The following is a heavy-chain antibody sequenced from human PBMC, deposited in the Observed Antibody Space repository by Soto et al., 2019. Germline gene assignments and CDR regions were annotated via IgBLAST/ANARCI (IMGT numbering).Heavy chain of an antibody. V-gene: IGHV1-69*06. D-gene: IGHD6-6*01. CDR1: GGTFSTYG. J-gene: IGHJ3*02. Sequence: VASVKVSCKASGGTFSTYGITWVRQAPGQGLQWMGGIIPISGTSNYRQKFQGRLTITADKSTSTAYMELSSLTSQDTALYYCARAFAYSTSSVAFDIWGRGTMVTVSS. CDR3: ARAFAYSTSSVAFDI. CDR2: IIPISGTS.